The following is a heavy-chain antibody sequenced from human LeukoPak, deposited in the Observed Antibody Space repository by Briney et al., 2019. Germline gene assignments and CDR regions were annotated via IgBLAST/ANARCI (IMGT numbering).Heavy chain of an antibody. CDR3: ARGSQPAD. CDR2: IYYSGST. Sequence: SETLSLTCTASGGSISSSSYYWGWIRQPPGKGLEWIGSIYYSGSTYYNPSLKSRVTISVDTSKNQFSLKLSSVTAADTAAYYCARGSQPADWGQGTLVTVSS. D-gene: IGHD1-26*01. J-gene: IGHJ4*02. V-gene: IGHV4-39*01. CDR1: GGSISSSSYY.